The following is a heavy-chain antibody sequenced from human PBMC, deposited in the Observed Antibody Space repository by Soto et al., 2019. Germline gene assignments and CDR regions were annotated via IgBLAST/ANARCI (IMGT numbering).Heavy chain of an antibody. Sequence: QVQLVESGGGVVQPGRSLTLSCEASGFAIRNNAIHWVRQAPGKGLEWVAVISFEGSHTYYADSVKGRFTVSRDNSKNTVSLQMDRLTSEDSSLYYCVRAAGIAAAGSSQGVLWGHRTRVTVSS. D-gene: IGHD6-13*01. V-gene: IGHV3-30-3*01. CDR3: VRAAGIAAAGSSQGVL. J-gene: IGHJ4*01. CDR2: ISFEGSHT. CDR1: GFAIRNNA.